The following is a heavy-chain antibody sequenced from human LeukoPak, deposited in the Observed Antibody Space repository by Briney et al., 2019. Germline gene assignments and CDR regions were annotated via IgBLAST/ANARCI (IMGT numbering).Heavy chain of an antibody. CDR3: ARDWGTYFDY. CDR2: IYHSGST. D-gene: IGHD7-27*01. J-gene: IGHJ4*02. V-gene: IGHV4-4*02. CDR1: GGSISSSNW. Sequence: SETLSLTCAVSGGSISSSNWWSWVRQPPGKGLEWIGEIYHSGSTNYNPSLKSRVTISVDKSKNQFSLQLNSVTPEDTAVYYCARDWGTYFDYWGQGTLVTVSS.